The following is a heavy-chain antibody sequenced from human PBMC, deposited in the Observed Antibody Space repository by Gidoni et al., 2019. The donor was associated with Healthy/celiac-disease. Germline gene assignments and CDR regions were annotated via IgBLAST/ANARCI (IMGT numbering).Heavy chain of an antibody. D-gene: IGHD5-12*01. V-gene: IGHV3-21*01. CDR2: ISSSSSYI. CDR3: ARLGYSGYDFELENYGMDV. Sequence: EVQLVESGGGLVKPGGSLRLSCAASGFTFSSYSMNWVRQAPGKGLGWVSSISSSSSYIYYANSVEGRFTISRDNAKNSLYLQMNSLRAEDTAVYYCARLGYSGYDFELENYGMDVWGQGTTVTVSS. J-gene: IGHJ6*02. CDR1: GFTFSSYS.